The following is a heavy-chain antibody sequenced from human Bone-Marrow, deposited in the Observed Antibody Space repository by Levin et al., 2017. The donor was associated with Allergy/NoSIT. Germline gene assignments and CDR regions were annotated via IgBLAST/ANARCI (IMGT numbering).Heavy chain of an antibody. Sequence: PGGSLRLSCKASSYSLTSYGISWVRQAPGRGLEWMGWISGHTGATRYAQTFQGRITVTRDMSANTVYLEVRSLRSDDTAVYFCARGNPSNGGVDYDPCHYWGQGTPVTVSS. CDR1: SYSLTSYG. CDR3: ARGNPSNGGVDYDPCHY. J-gene: IGHJ4*02. V-gene: IGHV1-18*01. D-gene: IGHD4-17*01. CDR2: ISGHTGAT.